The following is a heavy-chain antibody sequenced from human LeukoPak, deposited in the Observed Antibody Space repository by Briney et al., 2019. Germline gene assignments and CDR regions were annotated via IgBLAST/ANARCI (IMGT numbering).Heavy chain of an antibody. V-gene: IGHV3-30-3*01. CDR2: ISYDGSNK. D-gene: IGHD3-22*01. J-gene: IGHJ4*02. CDR1: GFTFSSYA. CDR3: ARDGGLIVVVSAYFDY. Sequence: PGGSLRLSCAASGFTFSSYAMHWVRQAPGKGLEWVAVISYDGSNKYYADSVKGRFTISRDNSKNTLYLQMNSLRAEDTAVYYCARDGGLIVVVSAYFDYWGQGTLVTVSS.